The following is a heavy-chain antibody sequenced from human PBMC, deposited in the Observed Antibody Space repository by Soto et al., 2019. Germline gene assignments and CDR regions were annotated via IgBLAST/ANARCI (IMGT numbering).Heavy chain of an antibody. D-gene: IGHD3-22*01. Sequence: SETLSLTCTVSGGSFSPNYWAWIRQPPGKGLEWVGYIYYAGSTSYNPSLKSRVTISVDTSKNQFSLKLSSVTAADTAVYYCARIREYYYDSSGYFLAFDYWGQGTLVTVSS. CDR3: ARIREYYYDSSGYFLAFDY. V-gene: IGHV4-59*12. J-gene: IGHJ4*02. CDR1: GGSFSPNY. CDR2: IYYAGST.